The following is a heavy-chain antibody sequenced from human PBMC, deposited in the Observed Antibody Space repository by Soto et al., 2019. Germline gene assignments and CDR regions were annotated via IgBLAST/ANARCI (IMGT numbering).Heavy chain of an antibody. V-gene: IGHV3-30*18. J-gene: IGHJ6*02. Sequence: PGGSMRLSCAASGFTFRSYGMHWVRQAPGTGLEWVAVISYDGRNKYYADSVKGRFTISRDNSKNALYLQMNSLRAEDTAVYYCAKDAGRYYYYYGMDVWGQGTTVTVSS. CDR1: GFTFRSYG. CDR3: AKDAGRYYYYYGMDV. CDR2: ISYDGRNK.